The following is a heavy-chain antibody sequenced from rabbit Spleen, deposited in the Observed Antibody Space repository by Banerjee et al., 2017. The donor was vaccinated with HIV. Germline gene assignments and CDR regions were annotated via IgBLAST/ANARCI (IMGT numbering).Heavy chain of an antibody. Sequence: QEQVVESGGGLVQPGGSLKVSCKASGFDFSSYGVSWVRQAPGKGLEWIGYIDPIFGSKYYASWVNGRFTISRHNAQNTLYLQLTSLTVADTATYFCARDVDTIYFRFSLWGQGTLVTVS. D-gene: IGHD1-1*01. J-gene: IGHJ4*01. CDR3: ARDVDTIYFRFSL. CDR2: IDPIFGSK. CDR1: GFDFSSYG. V-gene: IGHV1S47*01.